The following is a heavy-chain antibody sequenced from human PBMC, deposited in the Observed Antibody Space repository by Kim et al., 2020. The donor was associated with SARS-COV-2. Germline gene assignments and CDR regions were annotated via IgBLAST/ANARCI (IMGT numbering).Heavy chain of an antibody. J-gene: IGHJ6*02. CDR1: GFTFSNYA. Sequence: GGSLRLSCVASGFTFSNYAMYWVRQAPGKGLEWVAVISYDESDTYYADAVKGRFTISRDTSKTTLYLQMNSLRAEDTAVYFCAKDWDDCSSDSCATYYDSGWDVGGQGTAVPVFS. CDR2: ISYDESDT. CDR3: AKDWDDCSSDSCATYYDSGWDV. V-gene: IGHV3-30*18. D-gene: IGHD2-2*01.